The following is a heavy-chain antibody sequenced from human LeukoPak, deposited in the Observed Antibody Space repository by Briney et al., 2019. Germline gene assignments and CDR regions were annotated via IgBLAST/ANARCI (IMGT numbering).Heavy chain of an antibody. CDR1: GFTFSSYE. J-gene: IGHJ6*03. Sequence: GGSLRLSCAASGFTFSSYEMNWVRQAPGKGLEWVSYISRSGSTIYYADSVKGRFTISRDNAKNSLYLQMNSLRAEDTAVYYCAREDIVVVPAATSGDYYYYYYMDVWGKGTTVTISS. CDR3: AREDIVVVPAATSGDYYYYYYMDV. D-gene: IGHD2-2*01. V-gene: IGHV3-48*03. CDR2: ISRSGSTI.